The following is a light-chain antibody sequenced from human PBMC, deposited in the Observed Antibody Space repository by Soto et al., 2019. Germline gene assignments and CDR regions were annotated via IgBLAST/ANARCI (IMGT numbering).Light chain of an antibody. CDR3: QQYNSYSRT. V-gene: IGKV1-5*03. Sequence: DIQMTQSPSTLSASVGDRVTITCRASQSISSWLAWYQQKPGKAPKLLIYQASSLESGVPSRFTGRRSGTKFTLTISSLQPHDFATYYCQQYNSYSRTFGQGTKVQIK. CDR2: QAS. CDR1: QSISSW. J-gene: IGKJ1*01.